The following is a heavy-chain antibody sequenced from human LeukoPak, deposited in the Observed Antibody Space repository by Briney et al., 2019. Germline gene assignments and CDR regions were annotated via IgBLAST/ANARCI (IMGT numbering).Heavy chain of an antibody. Sequence: ASVKVSCKASGYTFTSYDINCVRQATGQGLEWMGWMNPNSGNTGYAQKFQGRVTMTRNTSISTAYMELSSLRSEDTAVYYWASRASRGSGPQGFYYFDYWAREPWSPSPQ. CDR1: GYTFTSYD. J-gene: IGHJ4*02. CDR3: ASRASRGSGPQGFYYFDY. V-gene: IGHV1-8*01. CDR2: MNPNSGNT. D-gene: IGHD3-10*01.